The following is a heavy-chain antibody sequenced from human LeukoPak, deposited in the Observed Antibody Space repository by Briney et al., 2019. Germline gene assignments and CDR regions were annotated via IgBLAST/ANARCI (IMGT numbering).Heavy chain of an antibody. V-gene: IGHV3-7*01. J-gene: IGHJ5*02. CDR3: ARDLGRYCSSTSCTPDWFDP. CDR2: IKQDGSEK. Sequence: GGSLRLSCAASGFTFSSYWMSWARQAPGKGLEWVANIKQDGSEKYYVDSVKGRFTISRDNAKNSLYLQMNSLRAEDTAVYYCARDLGRYCSSTSCTPDWFDPWGQGTLVTVSS. D-gene: IGHD2-2*01. CDR1: GFTFSSYW.